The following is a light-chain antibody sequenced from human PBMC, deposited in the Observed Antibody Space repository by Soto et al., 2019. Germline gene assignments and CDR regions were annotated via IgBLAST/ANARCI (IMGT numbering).Light chain of an antibody. J-gene: IGKJ1*01. CDR1: QSVSSC. V-gene: IGKV3-15*01. CDR3: QQYNNWWT. Sequence: EIVMTQSPATLSMSPGDRATLSCRASQSVSSCLAWYQQKPGQAPRLLIYGASTRATGIPDRFSGSGSETEFTLTISSLQAEDFAIYYCQQYNNWWTFGQGTKVEIK. CDR2: GAS.